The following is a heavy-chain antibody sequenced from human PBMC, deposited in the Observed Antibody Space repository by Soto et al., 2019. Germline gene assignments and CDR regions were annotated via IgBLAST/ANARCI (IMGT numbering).Heavy chain of an antibody. Sequence: ASVKVSCKASGYTFTSYDINWVRQATGQGLEWMGWMNPNSGNTGYAQKFQGRVTMTRNTSISTAYMELSSLRSEDTAVYYCARAIFLGYCSGGSCYHAFDIWGQGTMVTVSS. CDR2: MNPNSGNT. CDR3: ARAIFLGYCSGGSCYHAFDI. J-gene: IGHJ3*02. CDR1: GYTFTSYD. V-gene: IGHV1-8*01. D-gene: IGHD2-15*01.